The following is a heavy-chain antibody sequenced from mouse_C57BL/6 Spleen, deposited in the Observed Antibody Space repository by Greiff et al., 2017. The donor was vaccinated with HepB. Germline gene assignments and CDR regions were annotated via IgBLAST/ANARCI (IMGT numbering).Heavy chain of an antibody. V-gene: IGHV1-12*01. Sequence: QVQLQQSGAELVRPGASVKMSCKASGYTFTSYNMHWVKQTPRQGLEWIGAIYPGNGDTSYNQKFKGKATLTVDKSSSTAYMQLSSLTSEDSAVYFCARSGYYGSSYPLYAMDYWGQGTSVTVSS. CDR2: IYPGNGDT. D-gene: IGHD1-1*01. J-gene: IGHJ4*01. CDR3: ARSGYYGSSYPLYAMDY. CDR1: GYTFTSYN.